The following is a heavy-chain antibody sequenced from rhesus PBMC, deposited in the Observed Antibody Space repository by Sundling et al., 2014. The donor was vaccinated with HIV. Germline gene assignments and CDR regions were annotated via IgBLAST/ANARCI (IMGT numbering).Heavy chain of an antibody. CDR2: FLVLLGPP. D-gene: IGHD1-1*01. CDR3: AREGRTWNYGYGLDS. Sequence: QLQLQESGPRTGEAFRDPCPSPALSLVAPSAVVMAGPGSASPQGRGWSGLAIFLVLLGPPTTTPPSKSRVTFSTDTSKNQFSLKLTSVTAADTAVYYCAREGRTWNYGYGLDSWGQGVVVTVSS. V-gene: IGHV4-127*01. J-gene: IGHJ6*01. CDR1: VAPSAVVMA.